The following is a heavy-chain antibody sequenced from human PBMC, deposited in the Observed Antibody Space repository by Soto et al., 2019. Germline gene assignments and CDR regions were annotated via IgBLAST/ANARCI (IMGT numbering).Heavy chain of an antibody. J-gene: IGHJ4*02. V-gene: IGHV3-30*18. D-gene: IGHD6-13*01. CDR1: GFTFSSYG. Sequence: QVQLVESGGGVVQPGRSLRLSCAASGFTFSSYGMHWVRQAPGKGLEWVAVISYDGSNKYYADSVKGRFTISRDNSKNTLYLQMNRLCAQDTAVYYCAKDLELDSSSWYSAALHWGQGTLVTVSS. CDR2: ISYDGSNK. CDR3: AKDLELDSSSWYSAALH.